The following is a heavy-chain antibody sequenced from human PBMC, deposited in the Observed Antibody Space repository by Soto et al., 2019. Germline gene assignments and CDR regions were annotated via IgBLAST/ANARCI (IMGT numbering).Heavy chain of an antibody. D-gene: IGHD3-3*02. CDR3: ARESGPFLEWPHYYGMDV. CDR2: INAATLNT. V-gene: IGHV1-3*01. Sequence: RASVKVSCKASGYTFTNYAIHWVRQAPGQGLEWLGWINAATLNTKYSQKFQGRLTVTRDTSASTAYMELSSLTSEDTAIYYCARESGPFLEWPHYYGMDVCGQGTTLTVSS. CDR1: GYTFTNYA. J-gene: IGHJ6*02.